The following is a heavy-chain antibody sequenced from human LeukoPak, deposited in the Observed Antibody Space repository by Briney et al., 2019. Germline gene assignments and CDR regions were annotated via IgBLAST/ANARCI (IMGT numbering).Heavy chain of an antibody. CDR3: AKDAGAAGDRFDY. J-gene: IGHJ4*02. CDR1: GFTFSSYG. V-gene: IGHV3-33*06. CDR2: IWYDGSNK. D-gene: IGHD7-27*01. Sequence: GGSLRLSCAASGFTFSSYGMHWVRQAPGKGLEWVAVIWYDGSNKYYADSVKGRFTISRDNSKNTLYLQMNSLRAEDTAVHYCAKDAGAAGDRFDYWGQGTLVTVSS.